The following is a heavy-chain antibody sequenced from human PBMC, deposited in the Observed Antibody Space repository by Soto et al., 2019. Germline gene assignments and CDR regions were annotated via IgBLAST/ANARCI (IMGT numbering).Heavy chain of an antibody. CDR1: GFSFNPYV. J-gene: IGHJ4*02. V-gene: IGHV3-23*01. CDR3: AKGPMTQFGELLKFNFDY. D-gene: IGHD3-10*01. Sequence: PGGSLRLSCVASGFSFNPYVMAWVRQAPGKGLEWVSAIRSSSGITYYADSVKGRFTISRDNSKNTLYLQMNSLRAEDTAVYYCAKGPMTQFGELLKFNFDYWGQGTLVTVSS. CDR2: IRSSSGIT.